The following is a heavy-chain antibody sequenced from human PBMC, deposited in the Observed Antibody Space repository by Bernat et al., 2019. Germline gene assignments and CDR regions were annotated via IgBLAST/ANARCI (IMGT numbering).Heavy chain of an antibody. J-gene: IGHJ4*02. CDR3: AKEGGIVGAGDY. CDR1: GFSFSTYS. D-gene: IGHD1-26*01. Sequence: VQLVESGGGLVQPGGSLRLSCAASGFSFSTYSMSWVRQVPGKGLEWVSAISANGRRTFYADSLKGRFTISRDNSKDTLFLQMSSLRVEDTAVYYCAKEGGIVGAGDYWGQGTLVTISS. V-gene: IGHV3-23*04. CDR2: ISANGRRT.